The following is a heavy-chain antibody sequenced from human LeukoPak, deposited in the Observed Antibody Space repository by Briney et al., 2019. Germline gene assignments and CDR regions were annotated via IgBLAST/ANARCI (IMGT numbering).Heavy chain of an antibody. Sequence: GGSMRLSCEGSGFFFGSYAMHWVRQASGKGLEWVAIISYDGSKTDYVDSVKGRFIVSRDNSKNTVYLEMKSLTGGDTAVYFCTCLHPTRAPDDWSDRWDRNWFDPWGQGTQVIVSS. CDR3: TCLHPTRAPDDWSDRWDRNWFDP. J-gene: IGHJ5*02. CDR2: ISYDGSKT. V-gene: IGHV3-30-3*01. CDR1: GFFFGSYA. D-gene: IGHD3-9*01.